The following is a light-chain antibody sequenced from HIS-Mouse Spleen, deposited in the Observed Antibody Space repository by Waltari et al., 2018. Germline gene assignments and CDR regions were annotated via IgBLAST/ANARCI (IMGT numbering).Light chain of an antibody. CDR1: SSDVGRYNL. J-gene: IGLJ3*02. CDR2: EGS. CDR3: CSYAGRSTWV. V-gene: IGLV2-23*01. Sequence: QSALTQPASVSGSPGQSITISCTGTSSDVGRYNLGSWYQQHPGKAPKRMIYEGSKRPSGVSNRFSGSRSGNTASLTISGLQAEDEADYYCCSYAGRSTWVFGGGTKLTVL.